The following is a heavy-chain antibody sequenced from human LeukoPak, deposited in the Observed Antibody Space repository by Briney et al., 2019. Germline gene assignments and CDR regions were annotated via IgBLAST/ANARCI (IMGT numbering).Heavy chain of an antibody. J-gene: IGHJ5*02. D-gene: IGHD1-1*01. CDR1: GCSISRYY. Sequence: SETLSLTCTVSGCSISRYYWSWFRQPAAGGLVEFGGIYFSGSTNYYHSLKSRLPMSVDTSKNQFSLKLSSVAAADTAVYYCARDRPTAFNWFDPWGQGTLVTVSS. CDR2: IYFSGST. CDR3: ARDRPTAFNWFDP. V-gene: IGHV4-4*07.